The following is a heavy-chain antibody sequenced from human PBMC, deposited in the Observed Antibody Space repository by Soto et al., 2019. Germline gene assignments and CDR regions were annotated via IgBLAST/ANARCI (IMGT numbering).Heavy chain of an antibody. CDR2: TYWDDND. D-gene: IGHD6-19*01. CDR3: AHGSGWLFDY. Sequence: QITLKESGPTLVKPTQTLTLTCTFSGFSLNSHAVGVGWIRQPPGKALEWLAFTYWDDNDHYSPSLKSRLTITKDTSKTQVVLTMTNTDPAATATYYCAHGSGWLFDYWGQGTLVTVSS. V-gene: IGHV2-5*02. CDR1: GFSLNSHAVG. J-gene: IGHJ4*02.